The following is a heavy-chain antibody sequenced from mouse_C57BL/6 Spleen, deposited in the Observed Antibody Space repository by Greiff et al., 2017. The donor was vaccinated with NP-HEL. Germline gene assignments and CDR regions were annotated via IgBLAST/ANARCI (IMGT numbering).Heavy chain of an antibody. V-gene: IGHV7-3*01. D-gene: IGHD2-3*01. CDR1: GFTFTDYY. CDR3: ARGYDLYFDY. Sequence: EVRLVESGGGLVQPGGSLSLSCAASGFTFTDYYMSWVRQPPGKALEWLGFIRNKANGYTTEYSASVKGRFTISRDNSQSILYLQMNALRAEDSATYYCARGYDLYFDYWGQGTTLTVSS. J-gene: IGHJ2*01. CDR2: IRNKANGYTT.